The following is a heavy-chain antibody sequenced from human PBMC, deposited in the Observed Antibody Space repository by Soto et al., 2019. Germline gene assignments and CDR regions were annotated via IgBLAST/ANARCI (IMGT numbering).Heavy chain of an antibody. V-gene: IGHV3-7*01. J-gene: IGHJ4*02. Sequence: EVQLVESGGGLVQPGGSLRLSGAGSGFTFSSYWMSWVRQPPDKGLEWVAKIKQDGSAKSYVDSVKGRFTISRDNARNSLSLQMDSLRAEDTAVYYCVRAPREDTGYEYYFDYWGQGTLVTVSS. CDR1: GFTFSSYW. D-gene: IGHD5-12*01. CDR2: IKQDGSAK. CDR3: VRAPREDTGYEYYFDY.